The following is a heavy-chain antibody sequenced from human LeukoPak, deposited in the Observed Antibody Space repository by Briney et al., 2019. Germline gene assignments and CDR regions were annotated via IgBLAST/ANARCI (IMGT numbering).Heavy chain of an antibody. Sequence: PSETLSLTCSVSGGSISSSSYFWGWIRQPPGKGLEWIGSIYYSGSTNYNPSLKSRVTISVDTSKNQFSLKLSSVTAADTAVYYCASGRDYYDSSGYYYYYYGMDVWGQGTTVTVSS. V-gene: IGHV4-39*07. J-gene: IGHJ6*02. D-gene: IGHD3-22*01. CDR3: ASGRDYYDSSGYYYYYYGMDV. CDR1: GGSISSSSYF. CDR2: IYYSGST.